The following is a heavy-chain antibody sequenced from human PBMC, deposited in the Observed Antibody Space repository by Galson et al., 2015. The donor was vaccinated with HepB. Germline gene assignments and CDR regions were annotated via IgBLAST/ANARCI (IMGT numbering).Heavy chain of an antibody. CDR3: ARIGYKSSSFDY. D-gene: IGHD6-6*01. CDR1: GFTFNIYW. V-gene: IGHV3-7*01. CDR2: IKEDGSQK. Sequence: SLRLSCAASGFTFNIYWMSWVRQAPGKGLEWVANIKEDGSQKFHVDSVNGRFAISRDNAKNSQYLQMNGLRAEDTAVYYCARIGYKSSSFDYWGQGTLVIASS. J-gene: IGHJ4*02.